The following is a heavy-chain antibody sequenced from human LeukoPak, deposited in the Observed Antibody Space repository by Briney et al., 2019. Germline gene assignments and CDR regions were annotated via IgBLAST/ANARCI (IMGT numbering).Heavy chain of an antibody. J-gene: IGHJ6*03. CDR3: ARSGGGFWSGPFMDV. CDR1: GGSISSGGYY. CDR2: IYHSGST. Sequence: SQTLSLTCTVSGGSISSGGYYWSWIRQPPGKGLEWIGYIYHSGSTYYNPSLKSRVTISVDTSKNRFSLKLSSVTAADTAVYYCARSGGGFWSGPFMDVWGKGTTVTVSS. D-gene: IGHD3-3*01. V-gene: IGHV4-30-2*01.